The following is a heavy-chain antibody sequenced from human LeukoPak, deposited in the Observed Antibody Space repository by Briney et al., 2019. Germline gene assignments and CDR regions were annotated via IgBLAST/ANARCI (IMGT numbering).Heavy chain of an antibody. Sequence: AASVKVSCKASGGTFSSYAISWVRQAPGQGLEWMGGLIPIFGTANYAQKFQGRVTITADESTSTAYMELSSLRSEDTAVYYCARGGSSGWTPGFYYYYYMDVWGKGTTVTVSS. CDR2: LIPIFGTA. CDR3: ARGGSSGWTPGFYYYYYMDV. CDR1: GGTFSSYA. V-gene: IGHV1-69*13. D-gene: IGHD6-19*01. J-gene: IGHJ6*03.